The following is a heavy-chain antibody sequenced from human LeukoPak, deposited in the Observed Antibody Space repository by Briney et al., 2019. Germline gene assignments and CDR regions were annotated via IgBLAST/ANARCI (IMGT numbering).Heavy chain of an antibody. J-gene: IGHJ4*02. CDR1: GGTFSSYA. D-gene: IGHD3-22*01. CDR2: IIPIFGTA. V-gene: IGHV1-69*05. CDR3: ARDSADYYDSSGYYLVDN. Sequence: ASVKVSCKASGGTFSSYAISWVRQAPGQGLEWMGGIIPIFGTANYAQKFQGRVTMTTDTSTSTAYMELRSLRSDDTAVYYCARDSADYYDSSGYYLVDNWGQGTLVTVSS.